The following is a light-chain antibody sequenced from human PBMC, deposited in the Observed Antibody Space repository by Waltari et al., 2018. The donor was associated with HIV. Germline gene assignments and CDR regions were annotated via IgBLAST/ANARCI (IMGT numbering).Light chain of an antibody. Sequence: NFMLTQPHSVSESPGKTVTISCTRTGGSITSNYVQWYQRRPGDSPTTVIYEDDQRPSGVPGRFSGSIDSSSNSASLTISGLKPGDEADYYCQSSDRNNQVFGGGTKLTVL. V-gene: IGLV6-57*01. CDR1: GGSITSNY. J-gene: IGLJ3*02. CDR2: EDD. CDR3: QSSDRNNQV.